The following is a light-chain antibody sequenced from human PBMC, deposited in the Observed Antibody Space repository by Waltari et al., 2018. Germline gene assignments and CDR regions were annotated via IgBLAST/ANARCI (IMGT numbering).Light chain of an antibody. V-gene: IGLV2-14*01. Sequence: QSALTQPASVSGSPGQQIHISCTGPTSDVVGYTHVSWPQQHPAKAPKLIIFEVSYRPSGVSNRFSCSKSGNTASLTISGLQPDDEADYYCSSYTSTTDLVFGGGTKVTVL. CDR2: EVS. CDR1: TSDVVGYTH. CDR3: SSYTSTTDLV. J-gene: IGLJ3*02.